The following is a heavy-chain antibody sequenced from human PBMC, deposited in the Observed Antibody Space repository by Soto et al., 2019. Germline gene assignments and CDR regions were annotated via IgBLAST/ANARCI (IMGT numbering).Heavy chain of an antibody. Sequence: PSETLSLTCTVSGGSISSGGYYWSWIRQHPGKGLEWIGYIYYSGSTYYNPSLKSRVTISVDTSKNQFSLKLSSVTAADTAVFDCARATTTGFYCFDYWGQGTLVTVSS. CDR3: ARATTTGFYCFDY. V-gene: IGHV4-31*03. D-gene: IGHD4-4*01. CDR1: GGSISSGGYY. CDR2: IYYSGST. J-gene: IGHJ4*02.